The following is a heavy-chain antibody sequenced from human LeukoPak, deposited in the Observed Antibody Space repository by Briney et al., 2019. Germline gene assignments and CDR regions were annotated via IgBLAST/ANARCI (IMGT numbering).Heavy chain of an antibody. CDR1: GFTFSSYA. CDR3: AKDEVKWELLYYFDY. CDR2: ISGSGGST. D-gene: IGHD1-26*01. Sequence: GGSLRPSCAASGFTFSSYAMSWVRQAPGKGLEWVSAISGSGGSTYYADSVKGRFTISRDNSKNTLYLQMNSLRAEDTAVYYCAKDEVKWELLYYFDYWGQGTLVTVSS. J-gene: IGHJ4*02. V-gene: IGHV3-23*01.